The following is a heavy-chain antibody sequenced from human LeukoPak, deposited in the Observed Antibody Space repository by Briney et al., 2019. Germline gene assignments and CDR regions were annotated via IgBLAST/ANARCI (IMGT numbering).Heavy chain of an antibody. D-gene: IGHD3-10*01. V-gene: IGHV1-8*01. Sequence: ASVKVSCKASGYTFTNYDINWVRQATGQGLEWMGWLNPHSGNTGYAQKFQGRVTMTRNTSISTAYMELSSLRSDDTVVYYCARRIISDYWGQGSLVTVSS. CDR3: ARRIISDY. CDR2: LNPHSGNT. CDR1: GYTFTNYD. J-gene: IGHJ4*02.